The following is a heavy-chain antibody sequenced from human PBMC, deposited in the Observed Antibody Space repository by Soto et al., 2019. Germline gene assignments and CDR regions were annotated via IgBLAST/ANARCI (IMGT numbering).Heavy chain of an antibody. V-gene: IGHV3-23*01. D-gene: IGHD6-6*01. J-gene: IGHJ4*02. CDR3: AKDLYGIAAHPDFDY. CDR1: GFTFSSYA. Sequence: PXGSLRLSCAAAGFTFSSYAMSWVRQAPGKGLEWVSAISGSGGSTYYADSVKGRFTISRDDSKNTLYLQMNSLRAEDTAVYYCAKDLYGIAAHPDFDYWGQGPLVTVSS. CDR2: ISGSGGST.